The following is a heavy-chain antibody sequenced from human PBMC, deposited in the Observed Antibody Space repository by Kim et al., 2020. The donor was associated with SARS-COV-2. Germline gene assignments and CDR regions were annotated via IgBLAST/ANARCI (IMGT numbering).Heavy chain of an antibody. CDR2: GST. V-gene: IGHV1-46*03. Sequence: GSTNYAQKFQGRVTMTRDTSTSTVYMEGSSLSSEDTAVYYCSRGFHGSVDYWGQGTLVTVSS. D-gene: IGHD3-10*01. J-gene: IGHJ4*02. CDR3: SRGFHGSVDY.